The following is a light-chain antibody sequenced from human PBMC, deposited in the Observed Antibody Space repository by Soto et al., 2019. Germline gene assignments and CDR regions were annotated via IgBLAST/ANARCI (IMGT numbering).Light chain of an antibody. J-gene: IGKJ1*01. V-gene: IGKV1-5*03. CDR2: KAS. CDR3: QQYNTFST. Sequence: DIQMTQSPSTLSASVGDRVTITCRASQSIDIWLAWYQQKPGKAPNLLIYKASTLETGVPSRFTGSGSGTESTLTINSLPPDYFATYYCQQYNTFSTFGQGTKVEMK. CDR1: QSIDIW.